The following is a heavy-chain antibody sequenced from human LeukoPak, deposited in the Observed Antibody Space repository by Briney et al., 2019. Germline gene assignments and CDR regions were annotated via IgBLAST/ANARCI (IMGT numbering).Heavy chain of an antibody. CDR2: ISSSGSTI. CDR1: GFTFSSYE. J-gene: IGHJ6*03. CDR3: ARVIRYYMDV. D-gene: IGHD2/OR15-2a*01. Sequence: PGGSLRLSCAASGFTFSSYEMNWVRQAPGKGLEWVSYISSSGSTIYYADSVKGRFTISRDNAKSSLYLQMNSLRAEDTAVYYCARVIRYYMDVWGKGTTVTISS. V-gene: IGHV3-48*03.